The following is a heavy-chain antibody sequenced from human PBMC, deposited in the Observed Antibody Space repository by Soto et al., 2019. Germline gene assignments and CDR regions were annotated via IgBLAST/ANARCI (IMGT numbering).Heavy chain of an antibody. CDR1: GYSFSNYA. CDR2: INGGNGET. D-gene: IGHD3-10*01. CDR3: ARRGGFGEPRYWYFDL. J-gene: IGHJ2*01. Sequence: ASVNVSCKASGYSFSNYAIHWMRQAPGQRPEWMGWINGGNGETKHSQKFQGRVTITRDTASTTAYMELSSLRSEDTAVYYCARRGGFGEPRYWYFDLWGRGTLVTVSS. V-gene: IGHV1-3*01.